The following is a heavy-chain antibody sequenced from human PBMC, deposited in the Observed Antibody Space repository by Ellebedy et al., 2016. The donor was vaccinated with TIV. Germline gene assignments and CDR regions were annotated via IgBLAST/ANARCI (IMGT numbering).Heavy chain of an antibody. CDR2: ISGSGVST. V-gene: IGHV3-23*01. J-gene: IGHJ4*02. CDR1: GFSFSSRA. Sequence: GESLKISCDASGFSFSSRAMAWVRQAPGKGLEYVSDISGSGVSTYYADSVKGRFTISRDNSKNTLYLQMNSLRGEDTAIYYCARSIGWYYFDYWGQGTLVTVSS. D-gene: IGHD6-19*01. CDR3: ARSIGWYYFDY.